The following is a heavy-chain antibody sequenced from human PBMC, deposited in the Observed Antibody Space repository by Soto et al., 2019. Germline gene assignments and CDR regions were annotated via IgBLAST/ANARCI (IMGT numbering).Heavy chain of an antibody. Sequence: EVQLVESGGGLVQPGGSLRLSCAASGFTFSIYWMHWVRQVPGGGLLWVSHISSDGSGADYADSVKGRCTISRDNAKKTLYLQLNSLRVEDTAVYFCAADPESPEVGMDVWGQGTMVTVS. CDR3: AADPESPEVGMDV. V-gene: IGHV3-74*01. CDR1: GFTFSIYW. CDR2: ISSDGSGA. D-gene: IGHD1-26*01. J-gene: IGHJ6*02.